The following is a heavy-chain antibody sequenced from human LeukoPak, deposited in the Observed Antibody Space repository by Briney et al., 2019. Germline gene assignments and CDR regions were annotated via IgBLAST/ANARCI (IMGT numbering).Heavy chain of an antibody. CDR3: ARGRSITLLRGVAMSDGFDI. CDR2: TDTRGNYI. V-gene: IGHV3-21*06. J-gene: IGHJ3*02. D-gene: IGHD3-10*01. Sequence: PGGPCRPPSEALGFPFRNYGRNGARHAPGKGREGVSFTDTRGNYIYYGDSVKGRFTISRDNARNLLFLQMNGLRAEDTAVYYCARGRSITLLRGVAMSDGFDIWGQGAMVAVSS. CDR1: GFPFRNYG.